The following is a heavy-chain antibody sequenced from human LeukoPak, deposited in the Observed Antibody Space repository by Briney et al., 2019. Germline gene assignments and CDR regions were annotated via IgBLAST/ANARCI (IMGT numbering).Heavy chain of an antibody. J-gene: IGHJ6*03. D-gene: IGHD1-26*01. Sequence: SETLSLTCAVYGGSFSGYYWSWIRQPPGKGLEWIGEINHSGSTNYNPSLKSRVTISVDTSKNQFSLKLSSVTAADTAVYYCARVKWVGATRAYYYYYYMDVWGKGTTVTVSS. V-gene: IGHV4-34*01. CDR3: ARVKWVGATRAYYYYYYMDV. CDR2: INHSGST. CDR1: GGSFSGYY.